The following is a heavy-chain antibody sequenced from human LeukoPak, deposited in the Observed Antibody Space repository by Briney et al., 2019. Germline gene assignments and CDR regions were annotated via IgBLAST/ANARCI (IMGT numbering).Heavy chain of an antibody. Sequence: SETLSLTCSVSEYSISSGYYWGWIRQSPGTGLEWIGMIFHTGSTHYTSSLKSRVTISVDTSKNQFSLRLSSMTAADTAIYYCARLSLVYDPYYFDYWGQGTLVTVSS. CDR3: ARLSLVYDPYYFDY. CDR1: EYSISSGYY. D-gene: IGHD5/OR15-5a*01. CDR2: IFHTGST. V-gene: IGHV4-38-2*02. J-gene: IGHJ4*02.